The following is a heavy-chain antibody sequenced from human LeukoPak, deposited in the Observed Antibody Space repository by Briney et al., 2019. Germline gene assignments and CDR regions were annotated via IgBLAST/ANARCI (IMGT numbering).Heavy chain of an antibody. J-gene: IGHJ6*03. CDR3: ARYSSSWYHYMDV. D-gene: IGHD6-13*01. CDR1: GYTFTTYG. V-gene: IGHV1-18*04. CDR2: ISTYKGTT. Sequence: GASVKVSCKAIGYTFTTYGIAWVRQAPGQGLEWMGWISTYKGTTNYTQKFQGRVAMTTDTSTSTAYMELRSPRSDDTAVYYCARYSSSWYHYMDVWGKGTTVTVSS.